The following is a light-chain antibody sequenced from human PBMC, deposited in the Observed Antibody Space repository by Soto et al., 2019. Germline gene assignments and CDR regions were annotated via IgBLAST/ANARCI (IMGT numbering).Light chain of an antibody. CDR2: AAS. V-gene: IGKV1-39*01. J-gene: IGKJ2*01. CDR3: QQSYDSPFT. CDR1: QSISIY. Sequence: DIQMTQSPSSLSASVGDRVTITCRASQSISIYLNWYQQKPGKAPKLLIYAASSLQGGVPSRFSGSGYGTDFPLTISSLQPEDFATYYCQQSYDSPFTFGQGTKLEIK.